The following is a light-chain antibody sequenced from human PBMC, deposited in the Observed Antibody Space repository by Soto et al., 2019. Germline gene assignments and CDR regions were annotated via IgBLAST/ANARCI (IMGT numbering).Light chain of an antibody. CDR1: QDISNY. J-gene: IGKJ2*01. V-gene: IGKV1-33*01. Sequence: DIQMTQSPSSLSASVGDRVTITCQASQDISNYLNWYQQKPGKAPKLLSYDASNLETGVPSRFNGSGSGTDFTFAISSLQPEEIAKSYCQQYDNLPYTFGQGTKLELK. CDR2: DAS. CDR3: QQYDNLPYT.